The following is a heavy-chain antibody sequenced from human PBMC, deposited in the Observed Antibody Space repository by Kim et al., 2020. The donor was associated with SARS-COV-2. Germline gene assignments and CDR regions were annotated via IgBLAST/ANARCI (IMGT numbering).Heavy chain of an antibody. CDR3: ARLDYDILSYYYYGMDV. CDR1: GGSISSSSYY. V-gene: IGHV4-39*01. CDR2: IYYSGST. J-gene: IGHJ6*02. D-gene: IGHD3-9*01. Sequence: SETLSLTCTVSGGSISSSSYYWGWIRQPPGKGLEWIGSIYYSGSTYYNPSLKSRVTISVDTSKNQFSLKLSSVTAADTAVYYCARLDYDILSYYYYGMDVWGQGTTVTVSS.